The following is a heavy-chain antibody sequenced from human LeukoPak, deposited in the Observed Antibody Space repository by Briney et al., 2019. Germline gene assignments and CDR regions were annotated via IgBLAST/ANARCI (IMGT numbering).Heavy chain of an antibody. J-gene: IGHJ4*02. CDR3: ARPRNYDSSGYSGFDY. Sequence: GESLKISXKGSGYSFTSYWIGWVRQMPGKGLEWMGIIYPGDSDTRYSPSFQGQVTISADKSISTAYLQWSSLKASDTAMYYCARPRNYDSSGYSGFDYWGQGTLVTVSS. D-gene: IGHD3-22*01. V-gene: IGHV5-51*01. CDR2: IYPGDSDT. CDR1: GYSFTSYW.